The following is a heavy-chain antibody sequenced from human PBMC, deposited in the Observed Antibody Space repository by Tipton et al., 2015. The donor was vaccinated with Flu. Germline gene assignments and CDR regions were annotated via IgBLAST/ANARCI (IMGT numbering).Heavy chain of an antibody. CDR3: ARAGVWFGELSVGPPSDY. D-gene: IGHD3-10*01. CDR2: IYSGGST. CDR1: GFTVSSNY. J-gene: IGHJ4*01. V-gene: IGHV3-53*01. Sequence: SLRLSCAASGFTVSSNYMSWVRQAPGKGLEWVSVIYSGGSTYYADSVKGRFTISRDNSKNTLYLQMNSLGAEDTAVYYCARAGVWFGELSVGPPSDYWGQGTLVTVSS.